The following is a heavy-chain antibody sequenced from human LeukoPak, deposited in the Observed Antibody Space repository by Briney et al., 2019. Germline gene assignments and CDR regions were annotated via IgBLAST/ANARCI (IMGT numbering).Heavy chain of an antibody. V-gene: IGHV3-33*01. D-gene: IGHD3-3*01. Sequence: GGSLRLSCAASGFTFSSYGMHWVRQAPGKGLEWVAVIWYDGSNKYYADSVKGRFTISRDNSKNTLYLQMNSLRAEDTAVYYCARDSKAGFFEWFQSSVYWFDPWGQGTLVTVSS. J-gene: IGHJ5*02. CDR3: ARDSKAGFFEWFQSSVYWFDP. CDR1: GFTFSSYG. CDR2: IWYDGSNK.